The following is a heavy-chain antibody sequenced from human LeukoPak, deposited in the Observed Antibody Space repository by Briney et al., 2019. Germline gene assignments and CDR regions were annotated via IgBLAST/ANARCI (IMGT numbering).Heavy chain of an antibody. D-gene: IGHD4-23*01. J-gene: IGHJ5*01. CDR1: GFTFSSYW. Sequence: GGSLRLSCAASGFTFSSYWMHWVRQAPGKGRVWVSRINSDGSGTIYADSVRGLFTISRDNAKNTLYLQVNSLRAEDTAVYYCARTEGTVAYDSWGQGTLVSVSS. CDR2: INSDGSGT. CDR3: ARTEGTVAYDS. V-gene: IGHV3-74*01.